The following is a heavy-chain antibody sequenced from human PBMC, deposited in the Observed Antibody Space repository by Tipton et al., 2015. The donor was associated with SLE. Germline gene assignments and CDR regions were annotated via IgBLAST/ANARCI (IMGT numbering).Heavy chain of an antibody. Sequence: TLSLTCTVYGGSFSGYYWSWIRQPPGKGLEWIGEINHSGSTNYNPSLKSRVTISVDTSKNQFSLKLSSVTAADTAVYYCATVRAGCSGSSCYLDDWGQGTLVTVSS. J-gene: IGHJ4*02. CDR2: INHSGST. D-gene: IGHD1-26*01. CDR1: GGSFSGYY. V-gene: IGHV4-34*01. CDR3: ATVRAGCSGSSCYLDD.